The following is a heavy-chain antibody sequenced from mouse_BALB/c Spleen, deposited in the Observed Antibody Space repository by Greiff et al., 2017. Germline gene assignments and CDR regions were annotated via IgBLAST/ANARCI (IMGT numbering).Heavy chain of an antibody. CDR1: GFTFSSYA. J-gene: IGHJ2*01. Sequence: EVKLMESGGGLVKPGGSLKLSCAASGFTFSSYAMSWVRQTPDKRLEWVATISSGGSYTYYPDSVKGRFTISRDNAKNTLYLQMSSLKSEDTAMYYCARHDGYYFDYWGQGTTLTVSS. V-gene: IGHV5-6*03. CDR2: ISSGGSYT. D-gene: IGHD2-3*01. CDR3: ARHDGYYFDY.